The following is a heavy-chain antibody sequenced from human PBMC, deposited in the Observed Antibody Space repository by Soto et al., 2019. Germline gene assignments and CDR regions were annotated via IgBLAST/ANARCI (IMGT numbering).Heavy chain of an antibody. V-gene: IGHV3-74*01. CDR1: GFTVTSYW. Sequence: GGSLRLSCAASGFTVTSYWMHWVRQAPGKGLVWVSRTSPAGSSTYYADFVRGRFTISKDTAKNTLYLQINSLGAEDTAVYYCAKAIENYSTGYYKPFYYFGVDVWGQGTTVTVSS. CDR2: TSPAGSST. J-gene: IGHJ6*02. D-gene: IGHD3-22*01. CDR3: AKAIENYSTGYYKPFYYFGVDV.